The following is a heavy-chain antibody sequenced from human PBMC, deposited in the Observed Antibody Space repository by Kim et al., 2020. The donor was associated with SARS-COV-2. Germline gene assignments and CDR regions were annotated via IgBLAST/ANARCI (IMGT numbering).Heavy chain of an antibody. D-gene: IGHD1-26*01. J-gene: IGHJ4*02. V-gene: IGHV4-59*13. CDR2: IYYSGST. CDR1: GGSISSYY. Sequence: SETLSLTCTVSGGSISSYYWSWIRQPPGKGLEWIGYIYYSGSTNYNPSLKSRVTISVDTSKNQFSLKLSSVTAADTAVYYCARLVAYSGRYYLDYWGQGTLVTVSS. CDR3: ARLVAYSGRYYLDY.